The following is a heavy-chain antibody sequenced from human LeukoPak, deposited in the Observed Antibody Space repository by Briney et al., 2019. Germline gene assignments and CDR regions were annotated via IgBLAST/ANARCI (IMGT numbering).Heavy chain of an antibody. J-gene: IGHJ4*02. D-gene: IGHD6-6*01. CDR3: ARGHSNSPFLY. Sequence: PRASVNVSCKASGYTFTSYYLHWVRQAPGQGLEWMGIINPSGGNTSYAQKFQDRVTMTRDTPTSTVYMELSSLRSEDTAVYYCARGHSNSPFLYWGQGTLVTVSS. V-gene: IGHV1-46*01. CDR1: GYTFTSYY. CDR2: INPSGGNT.